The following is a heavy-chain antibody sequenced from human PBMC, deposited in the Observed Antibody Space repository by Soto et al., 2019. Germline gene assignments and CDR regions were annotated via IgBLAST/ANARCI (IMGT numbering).Heavy chain of an antibody. Sequence: QEQLVESGGDVVQPGGSLRLSCAASGFNLTRQDMHWVRQAPGKGLEWVAVLAYDGIAQYYADSVKGRFTISRDNSKNTLYLQMNSLRVEDTALYYCVQGGWYGSSSPSDRWGQGTLVTVSS. V-gene: IGHV3-30*03. CDR1: GFNLTRQD. CDR2: LAYDGIAQ. J-gene: IGHJ5*02. CDR3: VQGGWYGSSSPSDR. D-gene: IGHD6-6*01.